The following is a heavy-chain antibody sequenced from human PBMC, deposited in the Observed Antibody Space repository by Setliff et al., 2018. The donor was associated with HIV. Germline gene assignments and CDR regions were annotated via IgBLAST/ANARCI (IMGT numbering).Heavy chain of an antibody. Sequence: GGSLRLSCATSGFTFSSYAMSWVRQAPGKGLEWVSGISGSGGSTYYADSVKGRFTISRDNSKNTLYLQMNSLRAEDTAVYYCARAWAMQQLVPAYWGQGTLVTVSS. J-gene: IGHJ4*02. CDR3: ARAWAMQQLVPAY. CDR2: ISGSGGST. V-gene: IGHV3-23*01. CDR1: GFTFSSYA. D-gene: IGHD6-6*01.